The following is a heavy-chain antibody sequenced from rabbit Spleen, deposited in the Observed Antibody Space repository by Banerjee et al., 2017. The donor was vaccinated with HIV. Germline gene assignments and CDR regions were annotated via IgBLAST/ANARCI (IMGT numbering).Heavy chain of an antibody. D-gene: IGHD2-1*01. CDR3: ARGAWSNDCMNL. J-gene: IGHJ4*01. Sequence: QEQLEESGGDLVKPDGSLTLTCTASGFSFSSSYWICWVRQAPGKGLEWIACIYAGSSGSTYYASWAKGRFTISKTSSTTVTLQMTRLTAADTATYFCARGAWSNDCMNLWGPGTLVTVS. V-gene: IGHV1S45*01. CDR2: IYAGSSGST. CDR1: GFSFSSSYW.